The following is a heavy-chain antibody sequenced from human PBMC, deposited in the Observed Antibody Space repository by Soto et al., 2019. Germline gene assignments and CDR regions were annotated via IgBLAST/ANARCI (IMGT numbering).Heavy chain of an antibody. Sequence: WIRQPPGKGLEWIGYIYYSGSTNYNPSLKSRVTISVDTSKNQFSLKLSSVTAADTAVYYCARGTYCSGGSCNPNPWFDPWGQGTLVTVSS. CDR3: ARGTYCSGGSCNPNPWFDP. D-gene: IGHD2-15*01. V-gene: IGHV4-59*01. J-gene: IGHJ5*02. CDR2: IYYSGST.